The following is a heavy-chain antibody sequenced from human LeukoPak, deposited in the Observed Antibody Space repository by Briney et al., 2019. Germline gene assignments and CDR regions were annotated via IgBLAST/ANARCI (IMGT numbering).Heavy chain of an antibody. J-gene: IGHJ2*01. CDR1: SGSISSSSYY. Sequence: PSETLSLTCTVSSGSISSSSYYWGWIRQPPGEGLEWIGSSYYSGSTYYNPSLKSRVTISVDTSKNQFSLKLSSVTAADTAVYFCARLVTINTVTTARYWYFDPWGRGTLVTVSS. CDR2: SYYSGST. CDR3: ARLVTINTVTTARYWYFDP. D-gene: IGHD4-17*01. V-gene: IGHV4-39*01.